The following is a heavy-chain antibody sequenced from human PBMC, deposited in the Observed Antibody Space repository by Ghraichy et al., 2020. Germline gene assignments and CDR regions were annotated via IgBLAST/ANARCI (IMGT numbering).Heavy chain of an antibody. V-gene: IGHV4-4*02. CDR2: IYHSGST. Sequence: SETLSLTCAVSGDSISGSNWWSWVRQPPGKGLEWIGEIYHSGSTSFNPSLKSRVTISIDKSKNQFSLNLSSVTAADTDVYYCEGEIMVRGVIITRPWFDPWGLGTLVTVSS. J-gene: IGHJ5*02. CDR3: EGEIMVRGVIITRPWFDP. D-gene: IGHD3-10*01. CDR1: GDSISGSNW.